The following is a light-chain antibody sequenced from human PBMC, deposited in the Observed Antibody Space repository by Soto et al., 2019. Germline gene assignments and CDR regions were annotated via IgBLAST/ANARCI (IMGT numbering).Light chain of an antibody. CDR2: DAS. J-gene: IGKJ4*01. V-gene: IGKV3-11*01. CDR3: QQRQHWPPLP. CDR1: QSVSSY. Sequence: EVVLTQSPATLSLSPGETATLSCRASQSVSSYLAWYQQKPGQAPRLVIYDASNRATGIPARFSGSGSGTVFTLTISSLEPEDFAVYYCQQRQHWPPLPFGGGTKVEI.